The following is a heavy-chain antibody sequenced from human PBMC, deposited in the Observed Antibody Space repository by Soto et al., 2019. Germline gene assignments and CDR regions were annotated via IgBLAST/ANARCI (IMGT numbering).Heavy chain of an antibody. D-gene: IGHD3-10*01. CDR1: GGSFSGYY. CDR3: ARARLGYYYYGMDV. Sequence: PSETLSLTCAVYGGSFSGYYWSWIRQPPGKGLEWIGEINHSGSTNYNPSLKSRVTISVDTSKNQFSLKLSSVTAADTAVYYCARARLGYYYYGMDVWGQGTTVTVSS. J-gene: IGHJ6*02. V-gene: IGHV4-34*01. CDR2: INHSGST.